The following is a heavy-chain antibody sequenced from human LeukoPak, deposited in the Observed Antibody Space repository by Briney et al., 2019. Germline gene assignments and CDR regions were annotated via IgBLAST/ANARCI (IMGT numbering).Heavy chain of an antibody. CDR3: ARQDIVVVPAANWDNWFDP. CDR1: GYSISSGYY. CDR2: IYHSGST. D-gene: IGHD2-2*01. V-gene: IGHV4-38-2*01. J-gene: IGHJ5*02. Sequence: SETLSLTCAVSGYSISSGYYWGWIRQPPGKGLEWIGSIYHSGSTYYNPSLKSRVTISVDTSKNQFSLKLSSVTAADTAVYYCARQDIVVVPAANWDNWFDPWGQGTLVTVSS.